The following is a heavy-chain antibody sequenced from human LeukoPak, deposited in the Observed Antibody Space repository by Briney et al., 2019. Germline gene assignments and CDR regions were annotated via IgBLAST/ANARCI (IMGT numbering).Heavy chain of an antibody. CDR1: GGSISSSTFY. CDR3: AKHYKGSYYNHGLDY. D-gene: IGHD3-10*01. J-gene: IGHJ4*02. CDR2: INYSGTT. Sequence: SETLSLTCTVSGGSISSSTFYWGWIRQPPGKGLEWIGSINYSGTTYYNPSLKSRVSISVDTSKNQFSLKLNSLSAADTAVYYCAKHYKGSYYNHGLDYWGQGTLVTVSS. V-gene: IGHV4-39*01.